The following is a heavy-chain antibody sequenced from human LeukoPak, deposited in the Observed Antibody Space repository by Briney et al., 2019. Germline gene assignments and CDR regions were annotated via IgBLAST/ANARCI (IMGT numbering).Heavy chain of an antibody. CDR1: GGSISSGGYY. Sequence: SETLSLTCTVSGGSISSGGYYWSWIRQPPGKGLEWIGYIYHSGSTYYNPSLKSRVTISVDRSKNQFSLKLSSVTAADTAVYYCARVAAPGEDYYYYMDVWGKGTTVTVSS. J-gene: IGHJ6*03. CDR2: IYHSGST. D-gene: IGHD7-27*01. V-gene: IGHV4-30-2*01. CDR3: ARVAAPGEDYYYYMDV.